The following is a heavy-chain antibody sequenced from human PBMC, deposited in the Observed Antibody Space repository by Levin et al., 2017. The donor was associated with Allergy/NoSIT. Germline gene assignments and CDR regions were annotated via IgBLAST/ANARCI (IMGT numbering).Heavy chain of an antibody. CDR1: GGSISSSNW. V-gene: IGHV4-4*02. Sequence: LSQTLSLPCAVSGGSISSSNWWSWVRQPPGKGLEWIGEIYHSGSTNYNPSLKSRVTISVDKSKNQFSLKLSSVTAADTAVYYCARDVAELGTSLFDYWGQGTLVTVSS. CDR3: ARDVAELGTSLFDY. J-gene: IGHJ4*02. CDR2: IYHSGST. D-gene: IGHD2-21*01.